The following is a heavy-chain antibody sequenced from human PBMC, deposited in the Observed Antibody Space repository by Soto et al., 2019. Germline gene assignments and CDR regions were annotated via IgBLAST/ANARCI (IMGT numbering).Heavy chain of an antibody. CDR2: IYSSGST. D-gene: IGHD2-2*02. Sequence: SETLSLTCTVSGGSITGYHWTWIRQPAGMGLEWIGRIYSSGSTNYNPSLKSRVTMSVDTSKNQFSLRLSSLTAADTAVYYCAREYRCHIDPWGQGTLVTVSS. J-gene: IGHJ5*02. CDR1: GGSITGYH. V-gene: IGHV4-4*07. CDR3: AREYRCHIDP.